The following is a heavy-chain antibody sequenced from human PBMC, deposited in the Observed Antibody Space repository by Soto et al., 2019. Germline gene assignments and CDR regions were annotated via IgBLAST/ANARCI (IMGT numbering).Heavy chain of an antibody. Sequence: GGSLRLSCAASGFIFKNYAMNWVRQAPGKGLEWVSVISGSGISTDYADSVKGRFTISRDNSKNTLYLQMNSLRAEDTAVYYCAKDLKGVITPGYLDFWGQGTLVTVSS. CDR3: AKDLKGVITPGYLDF. CDR2: ISGSGIST. V-gene: IGHV3-23*01. D-gene: IGHD3-22*01. CDR1: GFIFKNYA. J-gene: IGHJ4*02.